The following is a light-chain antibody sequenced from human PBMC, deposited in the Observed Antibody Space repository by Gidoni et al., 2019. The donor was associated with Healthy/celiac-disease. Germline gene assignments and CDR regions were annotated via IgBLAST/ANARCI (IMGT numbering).Light chain of an antibody. V-gene: IGKV3-15*01. CDR2: GAS. Sequence: EIAIPHSPATLSVSPGERATLSCRASQGISSNLAWYQQKPGQAPRLLIYGASTMATGIPARFSGSGSGTEFTLTISSLQSEDFAVYYCQQYNNWPWTFGQGTKVEIK. CDR3: QQYNNWPWT. J-gene: IGKJ1*01. CDR1: QGISSN.